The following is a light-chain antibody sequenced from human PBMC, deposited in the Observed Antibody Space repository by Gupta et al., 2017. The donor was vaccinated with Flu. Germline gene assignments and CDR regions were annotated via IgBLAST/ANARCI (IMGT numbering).Light chain of an antibody. Sequence: SYVLTQPPSVSVAPGQTPSITCGGTNIGGKSVFWYQQKPGQAPLLVVYDDSDRPSGIPKRFSGSNSGNTATLTIGRVEAGDEADYYCQVWESSSDHRVFGGGTRLTVL. CDR2: DDS. J-gene: IGLJ3*02. V-gene: IGLV3-21*02. CDR3: QVWESSSDHRV. CDR1: NIGGKS.